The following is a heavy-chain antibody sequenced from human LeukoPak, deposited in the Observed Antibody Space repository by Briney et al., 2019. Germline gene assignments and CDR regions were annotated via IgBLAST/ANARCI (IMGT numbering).Heavy chain of an antibody. CDR2: ISAYNGNT. Sequence: ASVKLSCKASGYTFTSYGISWVRQAPGQGLEWMGWISAYNGNTNYAQKLQGRVTMTTDTSTSTAYMELRSMRSDDTAVYYCARGVRDGYNYYNYYDMDVWGKGTTVTVSS. CDR1: GYTFTSYG. CDR3: ARGVRDGYNYYNYYDMDV. D-gene: IGHD5-24*01. V-gene: IGHV1-18*01. J-gene: IGHJ6*03.